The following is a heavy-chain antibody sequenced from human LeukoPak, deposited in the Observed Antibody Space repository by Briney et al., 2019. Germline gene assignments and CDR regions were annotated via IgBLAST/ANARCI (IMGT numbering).Heavy chain of an antibody. CDR2: IYYSGST. J-gene: IGHJ4*02. V-gene: IGHV4-31*03. CDR1: GGSISSGGYY. D-gene: IGHD6-19*01. CDR3: ARAWQWLVFDY. Sequence: PSQTLSLTCTVSGGSISSGGYYWSWIRQHPGRGLEWIGYIYYSGSTYYNPSLKSRVTISVDTPKNQFSLKLSSVTAADTAVYYCARAWQWLVFDYWGQGTLVTVSS.